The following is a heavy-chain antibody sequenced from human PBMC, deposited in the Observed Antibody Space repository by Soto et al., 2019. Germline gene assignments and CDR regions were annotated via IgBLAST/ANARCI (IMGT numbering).Heavy chain of an antibody. CDR2: ISSSSSTI. Sequence: GGSLRLSCAASGFTFSSYSMNWVRQAPGKGLEWVSYISSSSSTIYYADSVKGRFTISRDNAKNSLYLQMNSLRAEDTAVYYCARVLYDFWSGYYVRPDVGAPDRFDFWAQRTLVTVSS. J-gene: IGHJ4*02. D-gene: IGHD3-3*01. CDR3: ARVLYDFWSGYYVRPDVGAPDRFDF. V-gene: IGHV3-48*01. CDR1: GFTFSSYS.